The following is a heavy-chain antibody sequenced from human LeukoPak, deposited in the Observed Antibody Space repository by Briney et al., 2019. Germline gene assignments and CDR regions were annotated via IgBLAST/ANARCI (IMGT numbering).Heavy chain of an antibody. CDR2: IYSSGNT. D-gene: IGHD3-16*01. CDR3: AKGGGFGKYYFDY. J-gene: IGHJ4*02. Sequence: GGSLRLSCAASGFTLSSNYVGWVRQAPGKGLEWVSHIYSSGNTYHADSVEGRFTISRDTSENMVFLQMNSLRAEETAVYYCAKGGGFGKYYFDYWGQGTLVTVSS. V-gene: IGHV3-66*01. CDR1: GFTLSSNY.